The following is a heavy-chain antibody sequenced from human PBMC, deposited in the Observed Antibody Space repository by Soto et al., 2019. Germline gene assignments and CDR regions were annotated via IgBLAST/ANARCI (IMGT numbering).Heavy chain of an antibody. J-gene: IGHJ6*02. D-gene: IGHD3-3*01. V-gene: IGHV1-69*01. CDR2: IIPIFGTA. CDR1: GGTFSSYA. Sequence: QVQLVQSGAEVKKPGSSVKVSCKASGGTFSSYAISWVRQAPGQGLEWMGGIIPIFGTANYAQKFQGRVTITADESTSTAYMELSSLRSEDTAVYYCAREKGFWSGYSQYYYYGMDVWGQGTTVTVSS. CDR3: AREKGFWSGYSQYYYYGMDV.